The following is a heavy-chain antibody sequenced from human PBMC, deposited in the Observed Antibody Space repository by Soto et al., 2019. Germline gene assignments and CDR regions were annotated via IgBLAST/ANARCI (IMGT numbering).Heavy chain of an antibody. V-gene: IGHV1-69*12. CDR2: IIPIFPTP. CDR1: GGTFGNSA. CDR3: ARETDRQHLSGNHYHGIDV. D-gene: IGHD6-25*01. Sequence: QVQLVQSGAEVKKPGSSVTVSCKASGGTFGNSAISWVRQAPGQGLEWMGGIIPIFPTPDYAQKFQGRVTIPAVEPTPPSYLELTSLTSQDPAVYYCARETDRQHLSGNHYHGIDVWGQGTTVTVSS. J-gene: IGHJ6*02.